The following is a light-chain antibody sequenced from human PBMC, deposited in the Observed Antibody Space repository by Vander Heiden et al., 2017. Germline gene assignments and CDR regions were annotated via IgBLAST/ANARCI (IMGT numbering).Light chain of an antibody. J-gene: IGKJ1*01. V-gene: IGKV1-5*01. Sequence: DIQMTQSPSTLSTSVEDRVTISCRASQTIHKWLAWYQQKPGKAPELLIYDASTLQSGVPSRFSGAGSGTECTLTISSLQPDDFATYYGQQYYTLPWTFGRGTKVDI. CDR3: QQYYTLPWT. CDR1: QTIHKW. CDR2: DAS.